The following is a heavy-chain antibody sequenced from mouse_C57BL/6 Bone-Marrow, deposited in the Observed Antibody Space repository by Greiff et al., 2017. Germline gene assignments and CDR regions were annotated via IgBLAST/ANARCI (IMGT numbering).Heavy chain of an antibody. CDR3: ARLSSNYPFAY. V-gene: IGHV5-6*01. Sequence: EVKVVESGGDLVKPGGSLKLSCAASGFTFSSYGMSWVRQTPDKRLEWVATISSGGSYTYYPDSVKGRFTISRDNAKNTLYLQMSSLKSEDTAMYYCARLSSNYPFAYWGQGTLVTVSA. CDR1: GFTFSSYG. CDR2: ISSGGSYT. D-gene: IGHD2-5*01. J-gene: IGHJ3*01.